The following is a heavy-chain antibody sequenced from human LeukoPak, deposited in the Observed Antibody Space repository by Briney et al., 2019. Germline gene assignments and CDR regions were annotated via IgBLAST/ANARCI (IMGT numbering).Heavy chain of an antibody. V-gene: IGHV1-2*02. D-gene: IGHD1/OR15-1a*01. J-gene: IGHJ5*02. CDR1: GYTFTDYY. Sequence: GASVKVSCKASGYTFTDYYLHWVRQAPGQGLEWMGWIKPNSGGTKYAQKLQGRVTMTRDTSISTAYMELSRLRSDDTAVYYCARVGCTNINCLNWFDPWGQGTLAIVSS. CDR2: IKPNSGGT. CDR3: ARVGCTNINCLNWFDP.